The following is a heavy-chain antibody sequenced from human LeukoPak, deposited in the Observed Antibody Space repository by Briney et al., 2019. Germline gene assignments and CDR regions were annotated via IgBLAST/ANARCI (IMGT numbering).Heavy chain of an antibody. CDR1: GFTFDDYA. J-gene: IGHJ4*02. V-gene: IGHV3-9*01. Sequence: GGSLRLSCTASGFTFDDYAMHWVRQAPGRGLEWVSGISWNSDYIGYADSVKGRFTISRDNAKNSLYLQVNSLRAEDTALYYCAKDRYRSGSYSHFDYWGQGTLVTVSS. CDR2: ISWNSDYI. D-gene: IGHD1-26*01. CDR3: AKDRYRSGSYSHFDY.